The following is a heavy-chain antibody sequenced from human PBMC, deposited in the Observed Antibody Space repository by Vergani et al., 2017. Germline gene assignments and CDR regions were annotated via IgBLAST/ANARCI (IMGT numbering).Heavy chain of an antibody. V-gene: IGHV3-74*01. Sequence: EVQLVESGGGLVQPGGSLRLSCAASGFTFSSYWMHWVRQAPGKGLVWVSRINSDGSSTSYADSVKGRFTISRDNAKNTLYLQMNSLRAEDTAVYYCARARGSGSYYHPYYYYGMDVWGQGTTVTVSS. J-gene: IGHJ6*02. CDR1: GFTFSSYW. CDR3: ARARGSGSYYHPYYYYGMDV. D-gene: IGHD3-10*01. CDR2: INSDGSST.